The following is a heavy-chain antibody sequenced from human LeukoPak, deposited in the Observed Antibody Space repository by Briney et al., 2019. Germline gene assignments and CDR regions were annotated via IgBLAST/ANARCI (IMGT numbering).Heavy chain of an antibody. Sequence: TLSLTCTVSGGSIRGGIYYWSWIRQPAGKGLEWIGRIYTSGSTNYNPSLKSRVTISVDTSKNQFSLKLSSVTAADTAVYYCARGFIAAAKFDPWGQGTLVTVSS. D-gene: IGHD6-13*01. J-gene: IGHJ5*02. CDR1: GGSIRGGIYY. V-gene: IGHV4-61*02. CDR2: IYTSGST. CDR3: ARGFIAAAKFDP.